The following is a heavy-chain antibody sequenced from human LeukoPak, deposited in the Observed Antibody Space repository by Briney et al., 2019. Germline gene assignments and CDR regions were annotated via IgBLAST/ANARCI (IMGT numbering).Heavy chain of an antibody. CDR1: GFTFDDYT. J-gene: IGHJ4*02. D-gene: IGHD6-13*01. CDR3: AKDRAGSSSWYDLGY. Sequence: GGSLRLSCAASGFTFDDYTMHWVRQAPGKGLEWVSLISWDGGSTYYADSVKGRFTISRDNSKNSLYLQMNSLRTEDTALHYCAKDRAGSSSWYDLGYWGQGTLVTVSS. CDR2: ISWDGGST. V-gene: IGHV3-43*01.